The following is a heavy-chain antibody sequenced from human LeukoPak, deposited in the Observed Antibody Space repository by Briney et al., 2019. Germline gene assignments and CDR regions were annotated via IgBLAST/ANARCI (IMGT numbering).Heavy chain of an antibody. D-gene: IGHD4-17*01. CDR2: INHSGST. V-gene: IGHV4-34*01. CDR1: GFTFSNAW. Sequence: GSLRLSCAASGFTFSNAWMSWIRQPPGKGLEWIGEINHSGSTNYNPSLKSRVTISVDTSKNQFSLKLSSVTAADTAVYYCAREKDNYGDYKFDYWGQGTLVTVSS. CDR3: AREKDNYGDYKFDY. J-gene: IGHJ4*02.